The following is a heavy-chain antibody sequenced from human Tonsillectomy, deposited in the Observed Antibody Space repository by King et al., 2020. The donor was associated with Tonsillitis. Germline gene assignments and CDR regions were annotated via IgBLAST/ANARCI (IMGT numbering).Heavy chain of an antibody. V-gene: IGHV4-38-2*02. CDR2: IDHSGSA. CDR1: GYSLTSGYY. D-gene: IGHD3-22*01. Sequence: VQLQESGPGLVKPSETLSLTCAVSGYSLTSGYYWGWIRQPPGKGLQWLGSIDHSGSAYYNPSLQSRLTLSVNTSKNEFSLKLSSVTAADTAVYYCARDPLQDNSVPGFWGQGALVTVSS. CDR3: ARDPLQDNSVPGF. J-gene: IGHJ1*01.